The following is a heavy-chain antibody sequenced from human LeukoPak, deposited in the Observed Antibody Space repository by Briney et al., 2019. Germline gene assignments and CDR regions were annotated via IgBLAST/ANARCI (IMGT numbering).Heavy chain of an antibody. CDR2: INHSGST. CDR3: ARAVSSHLHYFDY. V-gene: IGHV4-39*07. J-gene: IGHJ4*02. Sequence: SETLSLTCTVSGGSINSSIYYWGWIRQPPGKGLEWIGEINHSGSTNYNPSLKSRVTISVDTSKNQFSLKLSSVTAADTAVYYCARAVSSHLHYFDYWGQGTLVTVSS. D-gene: IGHD5/OR15-5a*01. CDR1: GGSINSSIYY.